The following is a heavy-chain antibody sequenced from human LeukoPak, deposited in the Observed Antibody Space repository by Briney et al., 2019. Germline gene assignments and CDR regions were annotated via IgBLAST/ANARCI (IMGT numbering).Heavy chain of an antibody. V-gene: IGHV5-51*01. Sequence: GESLKISCKGSGYGFTSYWIAWVRQMPGKGLEWMGIIYPADSDTRYSPSFQGQVTISADKSITTAYLQWSSLKASDTAMYYCARGTTRSYGYDTWLDPRGQGTLVTVSS. J-gene: IGHJ5*02. CDR2: IYPADSDT. CDR3: ARGTTRSYGYDTWLDP. D-gene: IGHD3-16*01. CDR1: GYGFTSYW.